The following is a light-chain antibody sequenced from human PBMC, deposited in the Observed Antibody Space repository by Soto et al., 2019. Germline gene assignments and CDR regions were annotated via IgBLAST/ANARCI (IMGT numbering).Light chain of an antibody. Sequence: QSALTQPASVSGSPGQSITISCTGTSSDVGGYNYVSWYQQHPGKAPKLMIYEVSNRPSGVSNRFSGSRSGKTASLTISGLQAEDEAEYYCNSYTSSSTFVFGTGTKLTVL. CDR2: EVS. CDR3: NSYTSSSTFV. J-gene: IGLJ1*01. CDR1: SSDVGGYNY. V-gene: IGLV2-14*01.